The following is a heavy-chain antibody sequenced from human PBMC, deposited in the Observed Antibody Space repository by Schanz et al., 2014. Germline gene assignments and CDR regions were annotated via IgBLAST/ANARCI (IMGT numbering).Heavy chain of an antibody. CDR3: ARDARIAASGRWFDP. CDR1: GFTFSSYA. Sequence: QEQLVESGGGVVQPGRSLRLSCAASGFTFSSYAIHWVRQAPGKGLEWVAVIWNDGSDKYYADSVKGRFTISRDNSKNMLYLQMNSVRAEDTAVYFCARDARIAASGRWFDPGGQGTLGTVSS. D-gene: IGHD6-13*01. J-gene: IGHJ5*02. V-gene: IGHV3-33*01. CDR2: IWNDGSDK.